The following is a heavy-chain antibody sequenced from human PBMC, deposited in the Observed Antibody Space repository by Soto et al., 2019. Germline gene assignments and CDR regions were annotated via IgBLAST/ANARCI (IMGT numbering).Heavy chain of an antibody. D-gene: IGHD5-12*01. V-gene: IGHV3-9*01. J-gene: IGHJ4*02. CDR1: GFTFDDYA. CDR2: ISWNSGSI. CDR3: AKVLRYCRYDRGDYFDY. Sequence: EVQLVESGGGLVQPGRSLRLSCAASGFTFDDYAMHWVRQAPGKGLEWVSGISWNSGSIGYADSVKGRFTISGDNAKNSLYLQMNSLRAEDTAMYYCAKVLRYCRYDRGDYFDYWGQGTLVTATS.